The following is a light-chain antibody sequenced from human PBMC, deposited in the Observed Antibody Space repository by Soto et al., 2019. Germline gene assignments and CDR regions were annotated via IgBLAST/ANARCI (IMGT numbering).Light chain of an antibody. CDR3: SSYAGSNNVL. CDR1: SSDVGGYNF. Sequence: QSALTQPPSAPGSPGQSVTISCTGTSSDVGGYNFVSWYLQHPGKAPKLMIYEVSKRPSGVPDRFSGSKSGNTASLTVSGLQAEDEADYYCSSYAGSNNVLFGGGTKLTVL. CDR2: EVS. V-gene: IGLV2-8*01. J-gene: IGLJ2*01.